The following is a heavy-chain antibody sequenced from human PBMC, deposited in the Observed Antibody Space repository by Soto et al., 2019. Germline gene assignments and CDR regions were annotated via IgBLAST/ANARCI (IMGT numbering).Heavy chain of an antibody. Sequence: QVQLQDSGPGLVKPSQTLSLTCTVSGGSISSGGYYWSWIRQHPGKGLEWIGYIYYSGSTYYNPSLKSRVTISVDTSKNQFSLKLSSVTAADTAVYYCARDRASAAYYYYGMDVWGQGTTVTVSS. CDR3: ARDRASAAYYYYGMDV. V-gene: IGHV4-31*03. CDR2: IYYSGST. J-gene: IGHJ6*02. D-gene: IGHD2-15*01. CDR1: GGSISSGGYY.